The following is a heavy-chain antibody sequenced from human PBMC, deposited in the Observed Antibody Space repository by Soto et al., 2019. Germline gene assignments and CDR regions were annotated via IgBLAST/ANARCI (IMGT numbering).Heavy chain of an antibody. CDR1: GGSISSYY. CDR3: ASVGYYYGSESYPLDD. J-gene: IGHJ4*02. D-gene: IGHD3-10*01. CDR2: MYNSGST. Sequence: SETLSLTCTVSGGSISSYYWTWIRQPPGKGLEWIGFMYNSGSTHYNPSLKSRVTISLDTCKNQFSLNLRSVTAADTAVYYCASVGYYYGSESYPLDDWGQGTLVTVSS. V-gene: IGHV4-59*08.